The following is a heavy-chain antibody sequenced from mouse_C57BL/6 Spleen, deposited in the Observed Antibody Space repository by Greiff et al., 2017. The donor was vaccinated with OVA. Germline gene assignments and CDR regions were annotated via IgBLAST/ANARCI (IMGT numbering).Heavy chain of an antibody. Sequence: VQLKEPGGGLVKPGGSLKLSCAASGFTFSSYAMSWVRQTPEKRLEWVATISAGGSYTYYPDNVKGRFTISRDNAKNNLYLQMSHLKSEDTAMYYCARDGDGYSYWFDYWGQGTTLTVSA. J-gene: IGHJ2*01. D-gene: IGHD2-3*01. CDR2: ISAGGSYT. V-gene: IGHV5-4*01. CDR1: GFTFSSYA. CDR3: ARDGDGYSYWFDY.